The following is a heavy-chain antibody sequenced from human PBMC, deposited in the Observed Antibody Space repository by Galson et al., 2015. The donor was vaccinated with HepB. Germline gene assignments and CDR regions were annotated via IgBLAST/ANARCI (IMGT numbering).Heavy chain of an antibody. CDR2: IIPIFGTA. D-gene: IGHD5-18*01. J-gene: IGHJ3*02. Sequence: SVKVSCKASGGTFSSYAISWVRQAPGQGLEWMGGIIPIFGTANYAQKFQGRVTITADKSTSTAYMELSSLRSEDTAVYYCARVGYSYGLDAFDIWGQGTMVTVSS. V-gene: IGHV1-69*06. CDR1: GGTFSSYA. CDR3: ARVGYSYGLDAFDI.